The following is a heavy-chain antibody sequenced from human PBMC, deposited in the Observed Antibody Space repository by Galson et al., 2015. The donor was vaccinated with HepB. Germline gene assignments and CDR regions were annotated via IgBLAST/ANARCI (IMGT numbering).Heavy chain of an antibody. CDR3: ARVLYCSSTSCHPFDY. D-gene: IGHD2-2*01. V-gene: IGHV3-21*01. Sequence: SLRLSCAASGFTFSSYSMNWVRQAPGKGLEWVSSISSSSSYIHYADSVKGRFTISRDNAKNSLYLQMNSLRAEDTAVYYCARVLYCSSTSCHPFDYWGQGTLVTVSS. CDR2: ISSSSSYI. CDR1: GFTFSSYS. J-gene: IGHJ4*02.